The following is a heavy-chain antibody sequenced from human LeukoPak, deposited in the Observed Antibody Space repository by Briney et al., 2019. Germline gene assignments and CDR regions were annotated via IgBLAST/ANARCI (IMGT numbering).Heavy chain of an antibody. J-gene: IGHJ4*02. CDR2: IWYDGSNK. CDR3: ARQAVTGVTNRYFDY. Sequence: GGSLRLSCAASGFTFSSYGMHWVRQAPGKGLEWVAVIWYDGSNKYYADSVKGRFTISRDNSKNTLYLQMNSLRAEDTAVYYCARQAVTGVTNRYFDYWGQGTLVTVSS. V-gene: IGHV3-33*01. D-gene: IGHD1-20*01. CDR1: GFTFSSYG.